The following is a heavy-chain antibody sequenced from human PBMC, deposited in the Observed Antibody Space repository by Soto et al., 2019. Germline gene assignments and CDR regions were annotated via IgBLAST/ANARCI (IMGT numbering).Heavy chain of an antibody. CDR2: ISAYNGNT. V-gene: IGHV1-18*01. CDR3: ALVKSGYDFWRGSLFGNWFDP. Sequence: ASVKVSCKASGYTFTSYGISWVRQAPGQGLEWMGWISAYNGNTNYAQKLQGRVTMTTDTSTSTAYMELRSLRSDDTAVYYCALVKSGYDFWRGSLFGNWFDPWGQGTLVTV. D-gene: IGHD3-3*01. CDR1: GYTFTSYG. J-gene: IGHJ5*02.